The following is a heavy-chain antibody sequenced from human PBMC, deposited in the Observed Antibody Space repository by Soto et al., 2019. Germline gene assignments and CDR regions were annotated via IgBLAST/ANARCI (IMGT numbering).Heavy chain of an antibody. CDR1: GGSINSGDYS. J-gene: IGHJ4*02. Sequence: SETLSLTCTVSGGSINSGDYSWTWIRQPPGKGLEWIGYIYHTGTTYYNMSLKSRVTISVDTSKNQFSLKLSSMTAEDTAVYSCASYGSGSYSFVYWGQGTLVTVS. V-gene: IGHV4-30-2*01. CDR3: ASYGSGSYSFVY. D-gene: IGHD3-10*01. CDR2: IYHTGTT.